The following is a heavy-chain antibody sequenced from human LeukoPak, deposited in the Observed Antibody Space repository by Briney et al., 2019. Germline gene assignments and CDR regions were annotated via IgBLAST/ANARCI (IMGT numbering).Heavy chain of an antibody. J-gene: IGHJ4*02. CDR2: IYSGGST. CDR3: ARLEDSSGCFDY. D-gene: IGHD6-19*01. CDR1: GFTFSDYY. Sequence: GGSLRLSCAASGFTFSDYYMSWIRQAPGKGLEWVSVIYSGGSTYYADSVKGRFTISRDNSKNTLYLQMNSLRAEDTAVYYCARLEDSSGCFDYWGQGTLVTVSS. V-gene: IGHV3-53*01.